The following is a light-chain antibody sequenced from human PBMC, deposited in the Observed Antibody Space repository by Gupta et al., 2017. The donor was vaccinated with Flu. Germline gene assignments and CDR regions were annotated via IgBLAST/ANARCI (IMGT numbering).Light chain of an antibody. CDR2: ATS. CDR1: QRITSY. Sequence: PSSLSASVGDRVTITCRASQRITSYFNWYQQNPGKAPKLLIYATSSLQSGVPSRFSGSGSGTDFTLTISRLQHEDFATYYCQQRDNTPWTFGQGTKVEIK. J-gene: IGKJ1*01. V-gene: IGKV1-39*01. CDR3: QQRDNTPWT.